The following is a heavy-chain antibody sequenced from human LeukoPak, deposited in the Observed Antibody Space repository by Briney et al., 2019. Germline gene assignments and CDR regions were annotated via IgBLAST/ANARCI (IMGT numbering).Heavy chain of an antibody. CDR2: ISSSSSTR. D-gene: IGHD1-26*01. CDR1: GFTFSSYS. CDR3: ARSYSGSYWVDY. V-gene: IGHV3-48*04. J-gene: IGHJ4*02. Sequence: GGSLRLSCAASGFTFSSYSMNWVRQAPGKELEWVSYISSSSSTRYYADSVKGRFTISRDNAKNSLYLQMNSLRAEDTAVYYCARSYSGSYWVDYWGQGTLVTVSS.